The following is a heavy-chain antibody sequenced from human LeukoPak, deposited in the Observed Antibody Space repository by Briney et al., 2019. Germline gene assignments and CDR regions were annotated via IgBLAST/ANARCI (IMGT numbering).Heavy chain of an antibody. D-gene: IGHD6-19*01. V-gene: IGHV5-10-1*01. J-gene: IGHJ6*04. CDR1: GYSFTSYW. CDR3: VRGHQSSGWYGGMDV. CDR2: IDPSDSYT. Sequence: GESLKTSCKGSGYSFTSYWIRWVHQLPGKGLEWMGRIDPSDSYTNYSPSFQGHVIISADKSISTAYLQWSSLKASDTAMYYCVRGHQSSGWYGGMDVWGKGTTVTVSS.